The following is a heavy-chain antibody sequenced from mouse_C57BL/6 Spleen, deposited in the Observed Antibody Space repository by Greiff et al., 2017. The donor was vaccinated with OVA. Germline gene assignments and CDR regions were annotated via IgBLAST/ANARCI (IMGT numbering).Heavy chain of an antibody. Sequence: EVQGVESGGGLVKPGGSLKLSCAASGFTFSSYAISWVRQTPEKRLEWVATISDGGSYTYYPDNVKGRFTISRDNAKNNLYLQMSHLKSEDTAMYYCARGNDYSYYFDYWGQGTTLTVSS. CDR3: ARGNDYSYYFDY. V-gene: IGHV5-4*01. CDR2: ISDGGSYT. CDR1: GFTFSSYA. J-gene: IGHJ2*01. D-gene: IGHD2-4*01.